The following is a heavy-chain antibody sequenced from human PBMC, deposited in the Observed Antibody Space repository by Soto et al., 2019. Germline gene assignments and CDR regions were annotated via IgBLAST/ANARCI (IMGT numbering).Heavy chain of an antibody. J-gene: IGHJ4*02. CDR2: ISSNGSTI. D-gene: IGHD2-15*01. CDR3: ARVVSGGSCVDY. CDR1: GFTFSDYY. Sequence: QVQLVESGGGLVKPGGSLRLSCAASGFTFSDYYMSWLRQAPGKGLEWVSYISSNGSTIYYADSVKGRFTISRDNAKNPLQLQMTILRAEATAVYSCARVVSGGSCVDYWGQGTLVTVSS. V-gene: IGHV3-11*01.